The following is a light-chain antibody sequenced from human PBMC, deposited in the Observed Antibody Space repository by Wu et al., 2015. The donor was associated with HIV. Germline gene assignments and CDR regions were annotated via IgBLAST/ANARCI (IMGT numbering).Light chain of an antibody. Sequence: ETVLTQSPGTLFLSPGERATLSCRASQSVRSDYLAWYQQKPGQAPRLLIFGASTRATGIPDRFSGSGSETDFTXTISRLEPEDFAVYYCQQYGGSPLFTFGLGPKWISN. J-gene: IGKJ3*01. V-gene: IGKV3-20*01. CDR1: QSVRSDY. CDR3: QQYGGSPLFT. CDR2: GAS.